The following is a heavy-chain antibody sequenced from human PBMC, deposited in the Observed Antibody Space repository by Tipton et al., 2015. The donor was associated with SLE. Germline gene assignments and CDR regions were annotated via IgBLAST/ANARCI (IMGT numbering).Heavy chain of an antibody. Sequence: SLRLSCVVSGFTFSSYPMHWVRQAPGKGLEWVSYISSSGSTIYYADSVKGRFTISRDNAKNSLSLQMNSLRAEDTAVYYCAKEGGDDSSGYMHYWGQGTLVTVSP. CDR3: AKEGGDDSSGYMHY. J-gene: IGHJ4*02. V-gene: IGHV3-48*04. CDR1: GFTFSSYP. CDR2: ISSSGSTI. D-gene: IGHD3-22*01.